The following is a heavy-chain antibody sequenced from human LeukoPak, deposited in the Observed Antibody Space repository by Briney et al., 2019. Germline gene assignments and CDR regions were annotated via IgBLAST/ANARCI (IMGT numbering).Heavy chain of an antibody. Sequence: GESLKISCKGSGYTFTNFWIGWVRQMPGKGLELMGIIYPGDSDIRYSPSSQGQVSISSDKSISTAYLQWSSLKASDTAMYYCARTYCSSTSCYLGDAFDIWGQGTMVTVSS. CDR3: ARTYCSSTSCYLGDAFDI. CDR2: IYPGDSDI. CDR1: GYTFTNFW. J-gene: IGHJ3*02. V-gene: IGHV5-51*01. D-gene: IGHD2-2*01.